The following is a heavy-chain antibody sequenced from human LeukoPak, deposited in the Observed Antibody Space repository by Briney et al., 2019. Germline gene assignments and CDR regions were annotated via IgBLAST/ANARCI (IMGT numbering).Heavy chain of an antibody. CDR3: ARDRLGRITIFGVVIKGRDYYYYMDV. J-gene: IGHJ6*03. CDR2: IKQDGSEK. CDR1: GFTFGSYW. D-gene: IGHD3-3*01. V-gene: IGHV3-7*01. Sequence: GGSLRLSCAASGFTFGSYWMSWVRQAPGKGLEWVANIKQDGSEKYYVDSVKGRFTISRDNAKNSLYLQMNSLRAEGTAVYYCARDRLGRITIFGVVIKGRDYYYYMDVWGKGTTVTVSS.